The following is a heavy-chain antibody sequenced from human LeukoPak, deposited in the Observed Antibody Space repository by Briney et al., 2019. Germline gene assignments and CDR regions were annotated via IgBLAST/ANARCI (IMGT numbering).Heavy chain of an antibody. J-gene: IGHJ4*02. D-gene: IGHD2-21*02. CDR1: GFTFSSYA. CDR2: ISGSGGST. CDR3: AKAGGLVVVTALNN. Sequence: GGSLGLSCAASGFTFSSYAMNWVRQAPGKGLEWVSTISGSGGSTYYADSVKGRFTISRDNSKNTLYLQMNSLRAEDTAVYYCAKAGGLVVVTALNNWGRGALVTVSS. V-gene: IGHV3-23*01.